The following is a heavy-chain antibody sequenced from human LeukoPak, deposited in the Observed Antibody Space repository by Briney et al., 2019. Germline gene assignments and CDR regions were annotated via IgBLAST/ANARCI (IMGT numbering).Heavy chain of an antibody. CDR2: IKGDGGSP. Sequence: PGRSLRLSCAASGFTFSNAWMSWVRQAPGKGLVWVSRIKGDGGSPTYADSVKGRFTISRHDSKNTVYLQMNSLRAEDTALYYCARVAPGYTYAYGAPYYFDNWGQGTLVTVSS. CDR1: GFTFSNAW. D-gene: IGHD5-18*01. V-gene: IGHV3-74*01. CDR3: ARVAPGYTYAYGAPYYFDN. J-gene: IGHJ4*02.